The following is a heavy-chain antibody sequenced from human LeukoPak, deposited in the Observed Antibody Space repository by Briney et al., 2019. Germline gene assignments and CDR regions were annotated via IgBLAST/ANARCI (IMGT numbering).Heavy chain of an antibody. D-gene: IGHD3-10*01. CDR1: GYTFTAYC. Sequence: ASVKVSCKASGYTFTAYCIHWVRQVPGQGLEWMGWVHPNSGVTNSTQTFQGRVTMTRDKSINTAYMELSRLTSDDTAVYYCARAASGLDPWGQGTLVTVSS. CDR3: ARAASGLDP. V-gene: IGHV1-2*02. CDR2: VHPNSGVT. J-gene: IGHJ5*02.